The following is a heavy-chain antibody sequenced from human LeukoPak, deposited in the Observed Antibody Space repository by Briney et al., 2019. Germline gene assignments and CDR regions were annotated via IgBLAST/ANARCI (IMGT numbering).Heavy chain of an antibody. CDR1: GGTFSSYA. Sequence: GASVKVSCKASGGTFSSYAISWVRQAPGQGLEWMGGIIPIFGTANYAQKFQGRVTITTDESTSTAYMELGSLRSEDTAVYYCARGDSSGYYRLAEHYYYYMDVWGKGTTVTVSS. D-gene: IGHD3-22*01. CDR2: IIPIFGTA. J-gene: IGHJ6*03. CDR3: ARGDSSGYYRLAEHYYYYMDV. V-gene: IGHV1-69*05.